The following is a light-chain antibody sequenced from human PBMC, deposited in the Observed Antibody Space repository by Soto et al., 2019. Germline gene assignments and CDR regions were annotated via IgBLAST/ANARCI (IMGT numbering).Light chain of an antibody. CDR2: WAS. Sequence: DIVMTQSPDSLAVSLGESATINCKSSQSVLYSSNNNNYLAWYQQKPGQPPKLLIYWASTRESGVPDRFSGSGSGTDFTLTISSLQAEDVAVYYCQQYYSSPLTFGQGTKVEIK. CDR3: QQYYSSPLT. V-gene: IGKV4-1*01. J-gene: IGKJ1*01. CDR1: QSVLYSSNNNNY.